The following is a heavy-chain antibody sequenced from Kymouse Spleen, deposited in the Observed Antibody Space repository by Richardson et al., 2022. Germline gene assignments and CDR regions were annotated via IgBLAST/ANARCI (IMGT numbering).Heavy chain of an antibody. CDR1: GFTFSSYG. CDR2: ISYDGSNK. V-gene: IGHV3-30*18. CDR3: AKGSSSSGKNNWFDP. D-gene: IGHD6-6*01. J-gene: IGHJ5*02. Sequence: QVQLVESGGGVVQPGRSLRLSCAASGFTFSSYGMHWVRQAPGKGLEWVAVISYDGSNKYYADSVKGRFTISRDNSKNTLYLQMNSLRAEDTAVYYCAKGSSSSGKNNWFDPWGQGTLVTVSS.